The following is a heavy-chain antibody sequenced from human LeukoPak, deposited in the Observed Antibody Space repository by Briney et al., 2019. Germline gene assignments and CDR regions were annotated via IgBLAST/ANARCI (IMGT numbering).Heavy chain of an antibody. V-gene: IGHV3-48*04. D-gene: IGHD4-23*01. J-gene: IGHJ3*02. CDR3: ARSLGPVGFDI. Sequence: GGSLRLSCAASGFTFSSYSMNWVRQAPGKGLEWVSYISSSSSTIYYADSVKGRFTISRDNAKNSLYLQMNSLRAEDTAVCYCARSLGPVGFDIWGQGTMVTVSS. CDR2: ISSSSSTI. CDR1: GFTFSSYS.